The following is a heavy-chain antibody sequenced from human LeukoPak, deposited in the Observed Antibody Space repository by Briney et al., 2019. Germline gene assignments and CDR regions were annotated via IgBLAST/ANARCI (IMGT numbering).Heavy chain of an antibody. CDR2: MNPNRGNT. CDR3: ARESGNWNYGDGLFDP. D-gene: IGHD1-7*01. J-gene: IGHJ5*02. Sequence: ASVKVSCKASGYTFTSYDINWVRQATGQGLEWMGWMNPNRGNTGYAQKFQGRVTMTRNTSISTAYMELSSLRSEDTAVYYCARESGNWNYGDGLFDPWGQGTLVTVSS. V-gene: IGHV1-8*01. CDR1: GYTFTSYD.